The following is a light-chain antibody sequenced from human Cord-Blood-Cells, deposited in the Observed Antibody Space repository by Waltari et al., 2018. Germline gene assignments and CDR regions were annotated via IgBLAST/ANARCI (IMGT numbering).Light chain of an antibody. V-gene: IGKV3-15*01. J-gene: IGKJ1*01. CDR2: GAS. Sequence: EIVMTQSPATLSVSPGERATLSCRARQSVSSNLAWYQQKPGQAPRLLIYGASTRATGTPARFSGSGYGTEFSLTISSLQSEDFAVYYCQQYNNWPRTFGQGPKVEIK. CDR3: QQYNNWPRT. CDR1: QSVSSN.